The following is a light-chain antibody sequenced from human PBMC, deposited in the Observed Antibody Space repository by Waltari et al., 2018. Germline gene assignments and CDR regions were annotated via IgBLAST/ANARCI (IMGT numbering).Light chain of an antibody. CDR3: ASRDDRLNGVV. J-gene: IGLJ2*01. V-gene: IGLV1-44*01. CDR2: SND. Sequence: QSVLTQAPSASGAPGQRVIISCSGSGSNIGSRAVNWYQQLPGRAPQLLIYSNDQRPSGVPDRFSGSRSGTSASLAISGLQSEDEAHYYCASRDDRLNGVVFGRGTKLTVL. CDR1: GSNIGSRA.